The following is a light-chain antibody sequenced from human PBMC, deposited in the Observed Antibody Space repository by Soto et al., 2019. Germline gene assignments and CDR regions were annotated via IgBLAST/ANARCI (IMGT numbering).Light chain of an antibody. J-gene: IGKJ3*01. CDR3: QQSSMTPFT. CDR1: QSISSY. CDR2: AAS. V-gene: IGKV1-39*01. Sequence: DIQMTQSPSSLYASAGDRVTITCRASQSISSYLNWYQQKPGKAPKLLIYAASNLQSEVPSRFSGSGSGTDFTLTISRLQPEDFATYFCQQSSMTPFTFGPGTKVEIK.